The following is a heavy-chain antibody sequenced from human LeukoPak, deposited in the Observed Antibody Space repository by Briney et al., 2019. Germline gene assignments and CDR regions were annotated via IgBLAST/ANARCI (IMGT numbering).Heavy chain of an antibody. CDR2: FDPEDGET. CDR3: ATDHSPTYYDILTGYRVHDAFDI. D-gene: IGHD3-9*01. Sequence: ASVKVSCKVSGYTLTELSMHWVRQAPGKGLEWMGGFDPEDGETIYAQKFQGRVTMTEDTSTGTAYMELSSLRSEDTAVYYCATDHSPTYYDILTGYRVHDAFDIWGQGTMVTVSS. J-gene: IGHJ3*02. CDR1: GYTLTELS. V-gene: IGHV1-24*01.